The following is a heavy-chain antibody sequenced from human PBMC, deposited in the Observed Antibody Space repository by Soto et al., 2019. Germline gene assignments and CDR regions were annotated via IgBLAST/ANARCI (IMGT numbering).Heavy chain of an antibody. V-gene: IGHV3-30*03. J-gene: IGHJ6*02. CDR3: AREREVTTNYYYYYGMDV. Sequence: PGGSLRLSCAASGFTFSSYGMHWVRQAPGKGLEWVAVISYDGSNKYYADSVKGRFTISRDNSKNTLYLQMNSLRAEDTAVYYCAREREVTTNYYYYYGMDVWGQGTTVTVSS. CDR1: GFTFSSYG. D-gene: IGHD4-4*01. CDR2: ISYDGSNK.